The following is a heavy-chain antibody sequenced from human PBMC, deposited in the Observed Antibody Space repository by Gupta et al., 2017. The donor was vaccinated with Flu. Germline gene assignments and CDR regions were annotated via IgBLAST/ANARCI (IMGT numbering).Heavy chain of an antibody. Sequence: WTWFRQPPGRGLKWIGCVSDSGRITYNPSLKVRVTISLDTSKSQFSLELTSVTAADTAAYYGARDYEDEHYLDAWGPGTLVFVSS. J-gene: IGHJ4*02. V-gene: IGHV4-59*01. D-gene: IGHD3-22*01. CDR2: VSDSGRI. CDR3: ARDYEDEHYLDA.